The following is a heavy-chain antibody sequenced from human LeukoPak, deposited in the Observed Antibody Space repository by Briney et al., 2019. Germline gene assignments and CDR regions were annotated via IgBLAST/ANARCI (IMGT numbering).Heavy chain of an antibody. CDR1: GLTFSDYY. V-gene: IGHV3-21*01. J-gene: IGHJ3*02. D-gene: IGHD1-1*01. CDR3: ASTGTTGPNDAFDI. Sequence: PGGSLRLSCAASGLTFSDYYMNWIRQAPGKGLEWVSSISSSSSYIYYADSVKGRFTISRDNAKNSLYLQMNSLRAEDTAVYYCASTGTTGPNDAFDIWGQGTMVTVSS. CDR2: ISSSSSYI.